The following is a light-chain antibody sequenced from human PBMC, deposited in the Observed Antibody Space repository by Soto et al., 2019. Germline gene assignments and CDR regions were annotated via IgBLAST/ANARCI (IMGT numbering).Light chain of an antibody. Sequence: EIVLTQSPATLSLSPGDRATLSCRASQSVSSYLAWYQQKPGQAPRLLIYDASNTAAGIPARFSGSGSGTDFTLTITSLEPEDFAVYYCQQRSNWPYTFGGGTKVEIK. CDR3: QQRSNWPYT. CDR2: DAS. V-gene: IGKV3-11*01. CDR1: QSVSSY. J-gene: IGKJ4*01.